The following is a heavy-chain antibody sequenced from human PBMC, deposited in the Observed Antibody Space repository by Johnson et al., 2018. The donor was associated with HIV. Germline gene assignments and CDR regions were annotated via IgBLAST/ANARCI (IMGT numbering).Heavy chain of an antibody. CDR1: GFTVSNNY. D-gene: IGHD3-10*01. CDR2: TYGGVDS. J-gene: IGHJ3*02. Sequence: VQLVESGGGLVQPGGSLRLSCAASGFTVSNNYMSWVRQAPGKGLEWVSVTYGGVDSHNADSVMGRFNISRDNSKNTVYLQMNSLRAEDTAVYYCAKDLPLVQGIIMGGGAFDIWGQGTMVTVSS. V-gene: IGHV3-66*01. CDR3: AKDLPLVQGIIMGGGAFDI.